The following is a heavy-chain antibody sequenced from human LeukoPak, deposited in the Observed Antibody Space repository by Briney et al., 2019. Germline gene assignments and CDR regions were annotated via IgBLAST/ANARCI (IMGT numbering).Heavy chain of an antibody. CDR1: GLTFSSSW. CDR3: ARDLAYSRLDY. Sequence: GGSLRLSCAVSGLTFSSSWMDWVRQAPGKGLEWVASTNPDGNKKYSADSVKGRFTISRDNAENSLYLQMNSLRVEDTAFYYCARDLAYSRLDYWGQGMLVTVSS. D-gene: IGHD5-18*01. J-gene: IGHJ4*02. V-gene: IGHV3-7*01. CDR2: TNPDGNKK.